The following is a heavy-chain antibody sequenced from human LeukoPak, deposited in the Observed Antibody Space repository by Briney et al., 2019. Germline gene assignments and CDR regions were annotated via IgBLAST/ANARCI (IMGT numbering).Heavy chain of an antibody. CDR3: AKDQIRYYYGSGSYYVGSFDY. V-gene: IGHV3-30*04. D-gene: IGHD3-10*01. J-gene: IGHJ4*02. CDR2: ISYDGSNK. Sequence: GGSLRLSCAASGFTFTNYALHWVRQAPGKGLEWVAVISYDGSNKYYADSVKGRFTISRDNSKNTLYLQMNSLRAEDTPVYYCAKDQIRYYYGSGSYYVGSFDYWGKGTLVTVSS. CDR1: GFTFTNYA.